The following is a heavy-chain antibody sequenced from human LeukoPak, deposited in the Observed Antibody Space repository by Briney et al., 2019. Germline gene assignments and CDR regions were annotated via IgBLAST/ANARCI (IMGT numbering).Heavy chain of an antibody. CDR3: AAYSSSWYDWLDY. CDR2: IYYSGST. Sequence: PSETLSLTCTVSGGSISSYYWSWIRQPPGRGLEWIGYIYYSGSTNYNPSLKSRVTISVDTSKNQFSLKLSSVTAADTAVYYCAAYSSSWYDWLDYWGQGTLVTVSS. V-gene: IGHV4-59*01. J-gene: IGHJ4*02. D-gene: IGHD6-13*01. CDR1: GGSISSYY.